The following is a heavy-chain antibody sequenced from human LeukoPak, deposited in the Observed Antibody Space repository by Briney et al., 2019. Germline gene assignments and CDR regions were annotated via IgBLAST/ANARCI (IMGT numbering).Heavy chain of an antibody. CDR3: ARGSLFGSGSYCYFDY. CDR2: INPNSGVT. V-gene: IGHV1-2*02. J-gene: IGHJ4*02. Sequence: GASVKVSCKASGYTFIGYYMHWVRQAPGQGLEWMGWINPNSGVTNYAQKFQDRVTMTRDTSISTAYMELSRLRSDDTAVYYCARGSLFGSGSYCYFDYWGQGTLVTVSS. CDR1: GYTFIGYY. D-gene: IGHD3-10*01.